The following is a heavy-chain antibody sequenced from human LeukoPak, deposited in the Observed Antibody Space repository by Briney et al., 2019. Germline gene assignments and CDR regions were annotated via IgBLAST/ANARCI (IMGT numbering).Heavy chain of an antibody. Sequence: PSETLSPTCTVSGGSISSGSYYWNWIRQHPGKGLEWIGYIYYNGNSYYNPSLKSRVTISLDSSKNQFSLKLSSVTAADTAVYYCARHGRGSGWYPARYMDVWGKGTTVTVSS. CDR1: GGSISSGSYY. D-gene: IGHD6-19*01. J-gene: IGHJ6*03. V-gene: IGHV4-31*03. CDR2: IYYNGNS. CDR3: ARHGRGSGWYPARYMDV.